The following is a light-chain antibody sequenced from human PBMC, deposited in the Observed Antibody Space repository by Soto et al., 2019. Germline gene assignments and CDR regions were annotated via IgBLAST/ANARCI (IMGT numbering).Light chain of an antibody. CDR3: QQYNSYVT. J-gene: IGKJ1*01. Sequence: DIQMTQSPSTLSASVGDRVTITCRARQSISSWLAWYQQKPGKAPKLLIYDASSLESGVPSRFSGSGSGTEFTLTISSLQPDDFATYYCQQYNSYVTFGQGTKVEIK. V-gene: IGKV1-5*01. CDR1: QSISSW. CDR2: DAS.